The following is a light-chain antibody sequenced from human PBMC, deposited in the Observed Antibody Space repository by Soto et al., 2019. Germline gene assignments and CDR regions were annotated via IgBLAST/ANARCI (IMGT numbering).Light chain of an antibody. CDR3: ETWDSNTRV. J-gene: IGLJ2*01. CDR2: LEGSGSY. CDR1: SGHSSYI. Sequence: QSVLTQSSSASASLGSSVKLTCTLSSGHSSYIIAWHHQQPGKAPRYLMKLEGSGSYNKGSGVPDRFSGSSSGADRYLTISNLQFEDEANYYCETWDSNTRVFGGGTKATVL. V-gene: IGLV4-60*02.